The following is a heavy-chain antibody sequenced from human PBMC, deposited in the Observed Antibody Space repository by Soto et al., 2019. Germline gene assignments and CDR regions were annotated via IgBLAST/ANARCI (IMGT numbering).Heavy chain of an antibody. CDR3: ARGYSGGYHDAFDI. D-gene: IGHD1-26*01. CDR2: IYSGGST. CDR1: GFTVSSNY. J-gene: IGHJ3*02. Sequence: GGSLRLSCAASGFTVSSNYMSWVRQAPGKGLEWVSVIYSGGSTYYADSVKGRFTISRDNSKNTLYLQMNSLRAEDTAVYYCARGYSGGYHDAFDIWGQGTMVTVSS. V-gene: IGHV3-53*01.